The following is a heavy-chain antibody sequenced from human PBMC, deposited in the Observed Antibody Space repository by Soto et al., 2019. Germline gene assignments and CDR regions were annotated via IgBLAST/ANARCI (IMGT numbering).Heavy chain of an antibody. D-gene: IGHD2-21*01. Sequence: GASVKVSCKASGYTFTSYDINWVRQATGQGLEWMGWMNPNSGNTGYAQKFQGRVTMTRNTSISTAYMELSSLRSEDTAVYYCARVVEGDVIFNIGGKGKRVTVS. CDR1: GYTFTSYD. J-gene: IGHJ3*02. V-gene: IGHV1-8*01. CDR2: MNPNSGNT. CDR3: ARVVEGDVIFNI.